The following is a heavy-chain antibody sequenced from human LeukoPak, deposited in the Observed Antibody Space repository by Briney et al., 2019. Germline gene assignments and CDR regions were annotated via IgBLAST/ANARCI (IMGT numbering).Heavy chain of an antibody. CDR1: GYNFTSYW. CDR3: ARRVGGTTSRAFDI. CDR2: IYPGDSDT. V-gene: IGHV5-51*01. J-gene: IGHJ3*02. D-gene: IGHD1-26*01. Sequence: GESLKISCKGSGYNFTSYWIAWVRQMPGKGLEYMGIIYPGDSDTRYSPSFQGQVTISADKSISTAYLQWSSLKASDTAMYYCARRVGGTTSRAFDIWGQGTMVSVSS.